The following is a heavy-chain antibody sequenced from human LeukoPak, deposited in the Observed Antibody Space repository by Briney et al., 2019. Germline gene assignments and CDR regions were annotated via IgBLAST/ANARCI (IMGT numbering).Heavy chain of an antibody. V-gene: IGHV4-59*01. CDR1: GGSISSYY. CDR3: ARTGLNWFDP. CDR2: IYYSGST. J-gene: IGHJ5*02. Sequence: SETLSLTCTVSGGSISSYYWSWIRQPPGKGLEWIGYIYYSGSTNYNPSLKSRVTISVDTSKNQFSLKLSSVTAADTAVYYCARTGLNWFDPWGQGTLVTVSS. D-gene: IGHD3-9*01.